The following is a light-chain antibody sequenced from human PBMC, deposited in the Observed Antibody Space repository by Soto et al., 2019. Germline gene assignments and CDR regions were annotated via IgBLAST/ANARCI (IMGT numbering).Light chain of an antibody. CDR2: EVT. CDR3: SSYADSNSYV. J-gene: IGLJ1*01. V-gene: IGLV2-8*01. CDR1: SSDVGGYNY. Sequence: QSALNQPPPASGSPGQSVTISCTGTSSDVGGYNYVYWYQQHPGKAPKLMIYEVTKRPSGVPDRFSGSKSGNTASLTVSGLQAEDEADYYCSSYADSNSYVFGTGTKVTVL.